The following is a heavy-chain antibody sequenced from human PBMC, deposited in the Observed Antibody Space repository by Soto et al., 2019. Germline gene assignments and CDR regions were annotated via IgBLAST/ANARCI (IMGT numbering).Heavy chain of an antibody. V-gene: IGHV3-49*04. CDR3: TRAESPAISYFFDY. J-gene: IGHJ4*02. CDR1: GFTFGNYA. D-gene: IGHD3-16*02. CDR2: IRNQTYGGTT. Sequence: GGSLRLSCTASGFTFGNYAINWVRQAPGKGLEGIGLIRNQTYGGTTEFAASMKGRFTISRDDSNRIAYLQVNSLKTEDSAVYYCTRAESPAISYFFDYWGQGTLVTVSS.